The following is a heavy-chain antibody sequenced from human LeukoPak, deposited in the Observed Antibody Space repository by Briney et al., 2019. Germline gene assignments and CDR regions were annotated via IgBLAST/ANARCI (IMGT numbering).Heavy chain of an antibody. CDR1: GYTFTSYG. CDR2: ISTYNGNT. V-gene: IGHV1-18*01. CDR3: ARDRVVVVPAAPYYYGMDV. J-gene: IGHJ6*02. Sequence: WASVKVSCKASGYTFTSYGITWVRQAPGQGLEWMGWISTYNGNTNYAQKLQGSVTMTTDTSTSTAYMELRSLRSDDTAVYYCARDRVVVVPAAPYYYGMDVWGQGTTVTVSS. D-gene: IGHD2-2*01.